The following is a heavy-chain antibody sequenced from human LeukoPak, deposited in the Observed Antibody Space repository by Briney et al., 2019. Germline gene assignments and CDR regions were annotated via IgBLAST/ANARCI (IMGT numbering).Heavy chain of an antibody. V-gene: IGHV5-51*01. CDR2: IYPGDSDT. CDR1: GSSFTSYW. Sequence: GESLKISCKGSGSSFTSYWIGWVRQMPGKGLEWMGIIYPGDSDTRYSPSFQGQVTISADKSISTAYLQWSSLKASDTAMYYCARGTGYSSSWYGFDYWGQGTLVTVSS. CDR3: ARGTGYSSSWYGFDY. J-gene: IGHJ4*02. D-gene: IGHD6-13*01.